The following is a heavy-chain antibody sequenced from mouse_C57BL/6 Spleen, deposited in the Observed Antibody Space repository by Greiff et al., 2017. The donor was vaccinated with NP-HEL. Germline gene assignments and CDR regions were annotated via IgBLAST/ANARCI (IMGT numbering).Heavy chain of an antibody. V-gene: IGHV1-50*01. CDR3: ARWGRRYYAMDY. J-gene: IGHJ4*01. Sequence: QVQLQQPGAELVKPGASVKLSCKASGYTFTSYWMQWVKQRPGQGLEWIGEIDPSDSYTNYNQKFKGKATLTVDTSSSTAYMQLSSLTSEDSAVYYCARWGRRYYAMDYWGQGTSVTVSS. CDR2: IDPSDSYT. D-gene: IGHD1-1*01. CDR1: GYTFTSYW.